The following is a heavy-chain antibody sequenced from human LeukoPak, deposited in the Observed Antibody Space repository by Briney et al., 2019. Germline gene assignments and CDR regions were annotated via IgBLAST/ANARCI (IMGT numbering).Heavy chain of an antibody. J-gene: IGHJ3*02. CDR2: ISTSSSTI. Sequence: GGSLRLSCAASGFTFSSYSMNWVRQAPGKGLEWVSYISTSSSTIYYADSVKGRFTISRDNAKNSLYLQMNSLRAEDTAVYYCARMKGIAAAGDAFDIWGQGTMVTVSS. CDR3: ARMKGIAAAGDAFDI. D-gene: IGHD6-13*01. CDR1: GFTFSSYS. V-gene: IGHV3-48*04.